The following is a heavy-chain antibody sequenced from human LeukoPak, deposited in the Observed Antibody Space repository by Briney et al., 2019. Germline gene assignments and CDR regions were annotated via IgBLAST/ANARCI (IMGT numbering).Heavy chain of an antibody. Sequence: RGESLKISCKGSGYSFTSYWIGWVRQMPGKGLEWMGIIYPGDSDTRYSPSFQGQVTISADKSISTAYLQWSSLKASDTAMYYCARHPNYGGNSYDAFDIWGQGTMVTVSS. V-gene: IGHV5-51*01. J-gene: IGHJ3*02. CDR2: IYPGDSDT. CDR1: GYSFTSYW. CDR3: ARHPNYGGNSYDAFDI. D-gene: IGHD4-23*01.